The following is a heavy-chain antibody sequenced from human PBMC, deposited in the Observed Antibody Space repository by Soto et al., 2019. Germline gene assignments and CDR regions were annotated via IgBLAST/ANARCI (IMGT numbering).Heavy chain of an antibody. J-gene: IGHJ4*02. CDR3: ARGSESGWPFDY. D-gene: IGHD6-19*01. Sequence: ASVQVSCKASGYTFTSYAMHWVRQAPGQRLEWMGWINAGNGNTKYSQKFQGRVTITRDTSASTAYMELSNLRSEDTAVYYCARGSESGWPFDYWGQGTLVTVSS. CDR1: GYTFTSYA. V-gene: IGHV1-3*01. CDR2: INAGNGNT.